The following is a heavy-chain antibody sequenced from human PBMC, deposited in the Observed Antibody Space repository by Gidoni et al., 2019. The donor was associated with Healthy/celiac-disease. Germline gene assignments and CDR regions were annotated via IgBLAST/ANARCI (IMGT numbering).Heavy chain of an antibody. D-gene: IGHD3-3*01. V-gene: IGHV3-33*01. CDR1: GVPVSRYG. CDR2: IWYDGSNK. J-gene: IGHJ4*02. CDR3: ARDELKYDFWSGYYPQYFDY. Sequence: QVQLVESGGGGVQPGRPLRLSREASGVPVSRYGLHRVRPAPGTGPGGWAVIWYDGSNKYYADSVKGRFTSSRDYSKNTLYLQMNSLRAEDTAVYYCARDELKYDFWSGYYPQYFDYWGQGTLVTVSS.